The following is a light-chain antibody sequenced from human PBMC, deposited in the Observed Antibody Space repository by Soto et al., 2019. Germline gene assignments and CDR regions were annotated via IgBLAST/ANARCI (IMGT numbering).Light chain of an antibody. CDR1: QSVSSY. V-gene: IGKV3-11*01. Sequence: EIVLTQSPATLSFSPGERAAPPCRASQSVSSYLAWYQQKPGQAPRLLIYDAPKRATGIPARFSGSGSGTDFTLTISSLEPEDFAVYYCQQRSNWPSTFGGGTKVEIK. CDR2: DAP. J-gene: IGKJ4*01. CDR3: QQRSNWPST.